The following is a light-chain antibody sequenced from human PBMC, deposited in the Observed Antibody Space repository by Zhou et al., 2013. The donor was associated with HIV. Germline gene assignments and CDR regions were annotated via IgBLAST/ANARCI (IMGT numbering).Light chain of an antibody. Sequence: DIVMTQSPLSLPVTPGEPASISCRSSQSLLHSNGYNYLDWYLQKPGQSPQLLIYLGSNRASGVPDRFSGSGSGTDFTLKISRVEAEDVGVYYCMQGTHWPWTFGQGPKV. V-gene: IGKV2-28*01. CDR2: LGS. J-gene: IGKJ1*01. CDR3: MQGTHWPWT. CDR1: QSLLHSNGYNY.